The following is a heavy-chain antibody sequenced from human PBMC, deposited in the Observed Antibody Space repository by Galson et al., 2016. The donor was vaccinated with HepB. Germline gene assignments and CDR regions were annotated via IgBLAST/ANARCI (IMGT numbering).Heavy chain of an antibody. J-gene: IGHJ4*02. CDR1: GFSLNTSGAG. CDR2: IYWDGDI. CDR3: ARRWSGFDY. Sequence: ALVKPTQTLTLTCTLSGFSLNTSGAGVGWIRQPPGKALEWLALIYWDGDIRYSPSLKSRLTVTKDISKNQVVLTMTNMDPVDTATYFCARRWSGFDYWGQGTLVTVSS. V-gene: IGHV2-5*02.